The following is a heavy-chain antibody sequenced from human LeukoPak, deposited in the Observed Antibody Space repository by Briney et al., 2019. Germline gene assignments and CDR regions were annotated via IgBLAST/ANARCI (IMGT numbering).Heavy chain of an antibody. CDR2: INHSGST. J-gene: IGHJ5*01. CDR1: GGSFSGYY. CDR3: ARVRRSLNWFDS. Sequence: SETLSLTCAVYGGSFSGYYWSWIRQPPGKGLEWIGEINHSGSTNYNPSLKSRVTISVDTSKNQFSLKLSSVTAADTAVYYCARVRRSLNWFDSWGQGTLVTVSS. V-gene: IGHV4-34*01. D-gene: IGHD3-3*01.